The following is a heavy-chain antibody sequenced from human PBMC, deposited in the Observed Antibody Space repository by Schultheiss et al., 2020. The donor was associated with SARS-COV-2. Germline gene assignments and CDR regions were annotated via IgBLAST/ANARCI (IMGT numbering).Heavy chain of an antibody. CDR3: ARDPDFTTGDGFDI. V-gene: IGHV3-23*01. Sequence: GESLKISCAASGFTFSSYAMSWVRQAPGKGLEWVSFISRGGATIYYADSVKGRFTISRDNSKNTLYLQMNSLRAEDTAVYYCARDPDFTTGDGFDIWGQGTMVTVSS. CDR1: GFTFSSYA. CDR2: ISRGGATI. J-gene: IGHJ3*02. D-gene: IGHD3-22*01.